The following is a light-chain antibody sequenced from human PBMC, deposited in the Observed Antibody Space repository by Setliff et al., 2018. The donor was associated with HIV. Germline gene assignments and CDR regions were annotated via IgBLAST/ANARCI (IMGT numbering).Light chain of an antibody. CDR2: EVR. V-gene: IGLV2-14*01. CDR1: SSDVGAYNF. CDR3: SSYAITNTLP. J-gene: IGLJ1*01. Sequence: QSALTQPASVSGSPGQSITISCTATSSDVGAYNFVSWYQQHPGKAPKLIIYEVRNRPSGVSSRFSGSKSGNTASLTISGLQTEDEADYYCSSYAITNTLPFGTGTKVTVL.